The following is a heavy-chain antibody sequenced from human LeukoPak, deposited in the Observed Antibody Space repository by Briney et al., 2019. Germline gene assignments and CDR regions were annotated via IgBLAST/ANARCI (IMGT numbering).Heavy chain of an antibody. CDR3: AKGDGSSNWFYFDF. CDR1: GFTFSSYG. V-gene: IGHV3-30*18. CDR2: ISFDGSHA. Sequence: PGGSLRLSCAASGFTFSSYGMHWVRQAPGRGLEWVAVISFDGSHAYYSDSVKGRFTISRDISENTLYLQMNSLRLEDTAVYFCAKGDGSSNWFYFDFWGQGTLVTVSS. D-gene: IGHD6-13*01. J-gene: IGHJ4*02.